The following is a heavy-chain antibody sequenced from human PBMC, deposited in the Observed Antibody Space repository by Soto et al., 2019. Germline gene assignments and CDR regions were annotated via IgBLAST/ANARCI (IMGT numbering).Heavy chain of an antibody. CDR1: GYSFTIHW. Sequence: PGESLKISCNGSGYSFTIHWISWVRQMPGKGLEWMGRIDPSDSYTNYSPSFQGHVTISADKSISTAYLQWSSLKASDTAMYYCAIPPFDSSSSYLWFDTWGQGTLVTVSS. J-gene: IGHJ5*02. CDR3: AIPPFDSSSSYLWFDT. D-gene: IGHD3-3*01. CDR2: IDPSDSYT. V-gene: IGHV5-10-1*01.